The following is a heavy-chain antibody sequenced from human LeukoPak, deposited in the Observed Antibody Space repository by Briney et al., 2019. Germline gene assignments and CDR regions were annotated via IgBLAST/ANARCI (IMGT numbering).Heavy chain of an antibody. J-gene: IGHJ4*02. V-gene: IGHV4-34*01. Sequence: SETLSLTCAVYGGSFSGYYWSWIRQPPGKGLEWIGEINHSGSTNYNPSLKSRVTISVDTSKNQFSLKLSSVTAADTAVYYCARAQQQLQIDYWGQGNLVTVSS. CDR1: GGSFSGYY. D-gene: IGHD6-13*01. CDR2: INHSGST. CDR3: ARAQQQLQIDY.